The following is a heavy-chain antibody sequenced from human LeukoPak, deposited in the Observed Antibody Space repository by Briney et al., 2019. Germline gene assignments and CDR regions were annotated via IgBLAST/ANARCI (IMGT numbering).Heavy chain of an antibody. CDR1: GFTFSDYY. D-gene: IGHD2-15*01. CDR2: ITGSGDIK. V-gene: IGHV3-11*04. Sequence: SGGSLRLSCEASGFTFSDYYMSWIRLTPGKGLEWVSYITGSGDIKSYVDSVKGRFTISRDNAKKSLYLQMNSLRVEDTALYYCARDYCSGYSCLSIQTLDSWGQGTLVTVSS. J-gene: IGHJ5*01. CDR3: ARDYCSGYSCLSIQTLDS.